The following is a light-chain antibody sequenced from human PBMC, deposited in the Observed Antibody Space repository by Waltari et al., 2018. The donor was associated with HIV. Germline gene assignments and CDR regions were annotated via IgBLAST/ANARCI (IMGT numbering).Light chain of an antibody. V-gene: IGKV3-20*01. CDR3: HQYGTAPRT. CDR2: TSF. J-gene: IGKJ1*01. CDR1: QSSSNNF. Sequence: EIVLTQSPGILSLSPGDRAIVSCRATQSSSNNFLAWFQQKPGQPPRLLIYTSFIRAAGVPDRFSGSGAGTDFTLSINKLEPEDVAVYYCHQYGTAPRTFGQGTKVEI.